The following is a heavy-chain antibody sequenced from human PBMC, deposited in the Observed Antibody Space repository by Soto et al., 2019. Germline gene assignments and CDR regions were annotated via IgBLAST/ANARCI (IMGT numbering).Heavy chain of an antibody. J-gene: IGHJ4*02. D-gene: IGHD3-22*01. CDR2: INAGNGNT. CDR1: GYTFTNYA. V-gene: IGHV1-3*01. Sequence: ASVKVSCKASGYTFTNYAMHWVRQAPGQRLEWMGWINAGNGNTKYSQQFQGRVTITRDTSASTAYVELSSLRSEDTAVYYCARSSGYYYLEYWGQGTLVTVSS. CDR3: ARSSGYYYLEY.